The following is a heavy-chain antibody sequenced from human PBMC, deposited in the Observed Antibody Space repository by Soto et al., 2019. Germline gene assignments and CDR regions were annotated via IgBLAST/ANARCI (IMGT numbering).Heavy chain of an antibody. V-gene: IGHV1-18*01. CDR1: GYTFSSYG. CDR2: INPSSGET. Sequence: QIRLVQSGGEVRTPGASVKVSCKASGYTFSSYGITWVRQAPGQGLEWLGWINPSSGETNYAQKFQGRVTVTTDTSTTTGYMELRNLTFDDTAGYYCARDWYPRFDPWGQGTPVTVSS. D-gene: IGHD6-13*01. CDR3: ARDWYPRFDP. J-gene: IGHJ5*02.